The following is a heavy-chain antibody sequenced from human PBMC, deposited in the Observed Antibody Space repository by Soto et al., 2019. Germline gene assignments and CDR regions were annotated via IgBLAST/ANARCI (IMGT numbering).Heavy chain of an antibody. J-gene: IGHJ5*02. CDR3: ARDWAPGVVPTFDP. CDR1: GGSISSYY. Sequence: SETLSLTCTVSGGSISSYYWSWIRQPAGEGLEWIGRIYTSGSTNYNPSLKSRVTMSIDTSNNQLSLKLSSVTATDTAVYYCARDWAPGVVPTFDPWGQGTLVTVSS. CDR2: IYTSGST. V-gene: IGHV4-4*07. D-gene: IGHD2-15*01.